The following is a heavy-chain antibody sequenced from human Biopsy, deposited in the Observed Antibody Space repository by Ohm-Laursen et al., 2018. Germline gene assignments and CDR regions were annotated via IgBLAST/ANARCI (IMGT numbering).Heavy chain of an antibody. CDR1: GGSVGDYF. D-gene: IGHD2/OR15-2a*01. V-gene: IGHV4-59*02. CDR3: AAFPFSGGPAFDI. CDR2: TYYRGTS. J-gene: IGHJ3*02. Sequence: TLSLTCSVSGGSVGDYFLSWIRLVPGKRPEWIGYTYYRGTSETNPSLRSRVTTSVDISRNQFFLNMKSVTGADTAVYYCAAFPFSGGPAFDIWGQGTTVIVSS.